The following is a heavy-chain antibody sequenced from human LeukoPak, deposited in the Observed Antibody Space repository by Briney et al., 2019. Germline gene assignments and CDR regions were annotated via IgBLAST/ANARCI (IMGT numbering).Heavy chain of an antibody. J-gene: IGHJ2*01. CDR2: IHYSGST. D-gene: IGHD4-11*01. CDR1: GGSISGYY. Sequence: PSETLSLTCTVSGGSISGYYWSWIRQPPGKGLEWIGCIHYSGSTNHNPSLKSRVTISIDTSKNQISLRLTSVTAADTAVYYCAGYGNYWDWYFDLWGRGTLVTVSS. CDR3: AGYGNYWDWYFDL. V-gene: IGHV4-59*01.